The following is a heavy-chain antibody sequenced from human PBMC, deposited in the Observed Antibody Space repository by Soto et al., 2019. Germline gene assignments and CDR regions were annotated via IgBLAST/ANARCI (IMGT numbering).Heavy chain of an antibody. CDR3: ARKSFADQRFDN. D-gene: IGHD2-2*01. V-gene: IGHV4-4*02. J-gene: IGHJ4*02. CDR2: IYHSGST. CDR1: GGSISSSCW. Sequence: QVQLQESGPGLVKPSGTLSLTCAVSGGSISSSCWWSWVRQSPGKGLEWIGEIYHSGSTNYNPSLKSRVNISVDKSKNQFSLKVSSVTAADTALYYCARKSFADQRFDNWGQGTLVTVSS.